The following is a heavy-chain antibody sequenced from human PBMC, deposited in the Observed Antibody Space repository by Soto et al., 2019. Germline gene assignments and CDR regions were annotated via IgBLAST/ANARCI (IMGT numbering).Heavy chain of an antibody. CDR2: INHSGST. Sequence: SETLSLTCAVYGGSFSGYYWSWIRQPPGKGLEWIGEINHSGSTNYNPSLKSRVTISVDTSKNQFSLKLSSVTAADTAVYYCARVSPRSPRYCSGGSCYYYYMDVWGKGTTVT. CDR3: ARVSPRSPRYCSGGSCYYYYMDV. CDR1: GGSFSGYY. D-gene: IGHD2-15*01. J-gene: IGHJ6*03. V-gene: IGHV4-34*01.